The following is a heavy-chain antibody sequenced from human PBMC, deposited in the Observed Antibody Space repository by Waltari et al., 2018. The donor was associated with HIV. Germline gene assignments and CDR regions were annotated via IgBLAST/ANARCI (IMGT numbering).Heavy chain of an antibody. D-gene: IGHD3-10*01. Sequence: QVQLQESGPGLVKPSQTLSLTCTVSRASISSGGYYWSWIRQHPEKGLEWIGYISDSGNPNYSPSLKSRVDISVDTSKKQFSLKLSSVTAADTARYYCARDRTHYGLGMDVWGQGTTVTVSS. J-gene: IGHJ6*02. CDR1: RASISSGGYY. V-gene: IGHV4-31*03. CDR3: ARDRTHYGLGMDV. CDR2: ISDSGNP.